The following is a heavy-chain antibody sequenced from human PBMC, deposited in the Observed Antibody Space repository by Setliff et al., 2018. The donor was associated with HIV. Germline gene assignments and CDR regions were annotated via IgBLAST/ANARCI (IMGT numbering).Heavy chain of an antibody. CDR1: GGSISSSSYY. CDR3: ATRAIVVIPDY. J-gene: IGHJ4*02. D-gene: IGHD3-22*01. CDR2: IYYSGST. Sequence: SETLSLTCTVSGGSISSSSYYWGWVRQPPGKGLEWIGSIYYSGSTYYNPPLKSRVTIFVDTSKNQFSLKVRSVTAADTAVYCCATRAIVVIPDYWGQGTLVTVSS. V-gene: IGHV4-39*01.